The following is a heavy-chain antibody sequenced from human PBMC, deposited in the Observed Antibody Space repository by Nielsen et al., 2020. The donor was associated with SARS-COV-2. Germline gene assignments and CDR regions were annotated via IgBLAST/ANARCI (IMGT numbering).Heavy chain of an antibody. CDR3: TRGLSDF. D-gene: IGHD2-2*01. Sequence: GGSLRLSCAASGFTFSGSAMHWVRQASGKGLEWVGRIRSYANDYATAYAASVKGRFTISRDDSKNTTYLQMHRLKTEDTAVYFCTRGLSDFWGQGTLVTVSS. CDR2: IRSYANDYAT. V-gene: IGHV3-73*01. J-gene: IGHJ4*02. CDR1: GFTFSGSA.